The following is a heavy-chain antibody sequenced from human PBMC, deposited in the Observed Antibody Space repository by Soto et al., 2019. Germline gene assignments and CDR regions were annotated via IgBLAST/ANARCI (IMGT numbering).Heavy chain of an antibody. Sequence: QVQLVQSGAEVKKPGASVKVSCKASGYTFTSYGISWVRQAPGQGLEWMGWISAYNGITKYAQELQGRVTMTTDTSASTAFMELRSLRSDDTAVYYCTRAEKWVTGNMGGYWGQGTLVTVYS. CDR1: GYTFTSYG. V-gene: IGHV1-18*04. CDR2: ISAYNGIT. D-gene: IGHD1-20*01. CDR3: TRAEKWVTGNMGGY. J-gene: IGHJ4*02.